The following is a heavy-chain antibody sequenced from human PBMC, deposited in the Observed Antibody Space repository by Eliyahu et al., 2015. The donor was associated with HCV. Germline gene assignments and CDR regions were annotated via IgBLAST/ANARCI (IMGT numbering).Heavy chain of an antibody. J-gene: IGHJ6*04. CDR3: GSRDGSSIGEVLDG. Sequence: VQSGAEVRKPGSSVKVSCKASGGTFNNYLINWVRQAPGQGLEWMGGIIPMFGKANYAQNFQGRVTITADESTSTVYMELSSLRSDDPAGDYCGSRDGSSIGEVLDGWGKGTTVTVSS. V-gene: IGHV1-69*01. CDR2: IIPMFGKA. CDR1: GGTFNNYL. D-gene: IGHD3-10*01.